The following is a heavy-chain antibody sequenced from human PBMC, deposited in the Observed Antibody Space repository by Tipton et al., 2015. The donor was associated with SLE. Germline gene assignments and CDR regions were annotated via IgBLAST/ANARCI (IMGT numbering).Heavy chain of an antibody. V-gene: IGHV4-61*02. J-gene: IGHJ5*01. Sequence: TLSLTCTVSGGSISSGSSSWSWIRQAAGKGLEWIGRVYSSGNTNFNPSLKSRVTISIDRSKNQFSLKLTSVTAADSAVYYCARGLYSSSWYDSWGQGILVTVSS. CDR2: VYSSGNT. CDR1: GGSISSGSSS. D-gene: IGHD2-2*01. CDR3: ARGLYSSSWYDS.